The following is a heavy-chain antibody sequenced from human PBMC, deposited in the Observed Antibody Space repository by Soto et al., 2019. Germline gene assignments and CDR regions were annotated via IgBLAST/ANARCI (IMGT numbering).Heavy chain of an antibody. D-gene: IGHD6-13*01. CDR1: GASISSGGYY. V-gene: IGHV4-31*03. Sequence: SATLSLTCTVSGASISSGGYYWTWIRQHPGKGLEWIGYIYYSGSTYSNPSLKSRVTISVDTSKNQFSLKLSSVTAADTAVYYCARGSAAGTKSPFDYWGQGTLVT. CDR2: IYYSGST. J-gene: IGHJ4*02. CDR3: ARGSAAGTKSPFDY.